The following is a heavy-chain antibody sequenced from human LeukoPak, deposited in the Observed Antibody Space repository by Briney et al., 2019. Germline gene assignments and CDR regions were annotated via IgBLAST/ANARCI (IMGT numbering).Heavy chain of an antibody. D-gene: IGHD4-17*01. CDR3: ANSYGDWDYYYGMDV. V-gene: IGHV3-23*01. CDR2: ISGSGGST. CDR1: GFTFSSYA. Sequence: PGGSLRLSCAASGFTFSSYAMSWVRQAPGKGLEWVSAISGSGGSTYYADSVKGRFTISRDNSKNTLYLQMNSLRAEDTAVYYCANSYGDWDYYYGMDVWGQGTTVTVSS. J-gene: IGHJ6*02.